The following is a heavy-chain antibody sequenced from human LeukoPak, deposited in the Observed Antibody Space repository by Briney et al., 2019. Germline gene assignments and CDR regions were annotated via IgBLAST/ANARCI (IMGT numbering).Heavy chain of an antibody. Sequence: ASVKVSCKASGYTFTGYYMHWVRPAPGQGLEWMGWINPNSGSTNYAQKFQGRVTMTRDTSISTAYMELSRLRSDDTAVYYCARVRITMIVVDYYYYYGMDVWGQGTTVTVSS. CDR2: INPNSGST. J-gene: IGHJ6*02. CDR1: GYTFTGYY. V-gene: IGHV1-2*02. D-gene: IGHD3-22*01. CDR3: ARVRITMIVVDYYYYYGMDV.